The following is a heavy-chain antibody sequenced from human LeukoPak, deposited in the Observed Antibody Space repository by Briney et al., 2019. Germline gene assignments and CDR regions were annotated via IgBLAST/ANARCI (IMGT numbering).Heavy chain of an antibody. CDR1: GFTFSSYA. CDR3: ARGVCSGGSCYSFFDY. V-gene: IGHV3-64*01. D-gene: IGHD2-15*01. CDR2: ISSNGGST. J-gene: IGHJ4*02. Sequence: GGSLRLSCAASGFTFSSYAMHWVRQAPGKGLEYVSAISSNGGSTYYANSVKGRFTISRDNSKNTLYLQMGSLRAEDMAVYYCARGVCSGGSCYSFFDYWGQGTLVTVSS.